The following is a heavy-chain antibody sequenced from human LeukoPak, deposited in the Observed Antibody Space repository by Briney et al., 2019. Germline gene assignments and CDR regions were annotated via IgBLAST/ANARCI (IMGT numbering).Heavy chain of an antibody. Sequence: GGSLRLSCAASGFTFSSYPMSWVRQAPGKGLEWVSAISGSGDSTYYADSVKGRFTISRDNSKNTLYLQMDSLRAEDTAVNYCVKGSYYYSSGHYYFDYWGQGTLVTVSS. J-gene: IGHJ4*02. CDR3: VKGSYYYSSGHYYFDY. D-gene: IGHD3-22*01. V-gene: IGHV3-23*01. CDR2: ISGSGDST. CDR1: GFTFSSYP.